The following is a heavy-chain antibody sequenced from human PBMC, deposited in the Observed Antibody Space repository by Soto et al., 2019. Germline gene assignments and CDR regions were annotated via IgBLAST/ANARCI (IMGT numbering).Heavy chain of an antibody. CDR3: AKDYDYIWGSYRSFDY. CDR1: GFTFSSYA. Sequence: PGGSLRLSCAASGFTFSSYAMSWVRQAPGKGLEWVSAISGSGGSTYYADSVKGRFTISRDNSKNTLYLQMNSLRAEDTAVYYCAKDYDYIWGSYRSFDYWGQGTLVTVSS. D-gene: IGHD3-16*02. CDR2: ISGSGGST. J-gene: IGHJ4*02. V-gene: IGHV3-23*01.